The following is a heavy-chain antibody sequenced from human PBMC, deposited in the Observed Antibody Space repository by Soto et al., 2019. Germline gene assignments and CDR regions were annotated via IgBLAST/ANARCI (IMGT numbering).Heavy chain of an antibody. V-gene: IGHV3-23*01. CDR2: ISDGGDST. Sequence: EVQLLESGGGLVQPGGSLRLSCAASGFTFSSYALTWVRQAPGKGLEWVSGISDGGDSTHYADSVKGRFTVSRDNSKNTLYLQINSLRAEDSAVYYCAKHSTTYDSWSGAVKRAFDIWGQGTMVTVSS. CDR1: GFTFSSYA. D-gene: IGHD3-3*01. CDR3: AKHSTTYDSWSGAVKRAFDI. J-gene: IGHJ3*02.